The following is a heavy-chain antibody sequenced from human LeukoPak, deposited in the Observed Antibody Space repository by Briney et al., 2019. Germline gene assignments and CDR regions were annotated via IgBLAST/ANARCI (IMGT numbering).Heavy chain of an antibody. Sequence: SVKVSCKASGGTFSSYAISWVRQAPGQGLEWMGRIIPILGTANYAQKFQGRVTITADESTSTAYMELSSLRSEDTAVYYCARDRVVGLGIDNAFDIWGHGTMVTVSS. CDR1: GGTFSSYA. D-gene: IGHD2-15*01. CDR2: IIPILGTA. CDR3: ARDRVVGLGIDNAFDI. V-gene: IGHV1-69*11. J-gene: IGHJ3*02.